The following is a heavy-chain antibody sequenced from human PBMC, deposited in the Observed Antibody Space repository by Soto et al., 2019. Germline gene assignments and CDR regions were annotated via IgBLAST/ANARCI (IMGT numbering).Heavy chain of an antibody. CDR3: ARDGCSGSNCLNWFDP. V-gene: IGHV3-48*01. D-gene: IGHD2-15*01. CDR2: ISSSSTTK. CDR1: GFTFSSYS. J-gene: IGHJ5*02. Sequence: EVQLVESGGGLVQPGGSLRLSCAASGFTFSSYSMNWVRQAPGKGLEWVSYISSSSTTKYYADSVKGRFTISRDNAKNSLFLQMNSLRAEATAVYYCARDGCSGSNCLNWFDPWGQGTLVTVSS.